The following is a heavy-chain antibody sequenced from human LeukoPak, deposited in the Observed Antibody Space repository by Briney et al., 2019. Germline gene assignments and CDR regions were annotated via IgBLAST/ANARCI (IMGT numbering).Heavy chain of an antibody. CDR2: IYSGGST. CDR1: GFTVSSNY. D-gene: IGHD3-22*01. CDR3: ARGTSSGYFQLYFDY. Sequence: PGGSLRLSCAASGFTVSSNYMTWVPQAPGKGLEWVSVIYSGGSTYYADSVKGRFTISRDNSKNTLYLQMNSLRAEDTAVYYCARGTSSGYFQLYFDYWGQGTLVTVSS. J-gene: IGHJ4*02. V-gene: IGHV3-53*01.